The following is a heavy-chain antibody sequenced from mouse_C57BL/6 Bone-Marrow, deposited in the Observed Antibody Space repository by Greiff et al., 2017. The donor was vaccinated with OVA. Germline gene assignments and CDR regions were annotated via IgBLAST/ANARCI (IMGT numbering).Heavy chain of an antibody. Sequence: VQLQQSGAELVRPGASVKLSCTASGFNFKDDYMHWVKQRPEQGLEWIGWIDPENGDTEYDSKFKGKATITADTSSNTAYLQLSSLTSEDTAVYYCTPHYDYGGGFAYWGQGTLVTVSA. J-gene: IGHJ3*01. V-gene: IGHV14-4*01. CDR3: TPHYDYGGGFAY. D-gene: IGHD2-4*01. CDR2: IDPENGDT. CDR1: GFNFKDDY.